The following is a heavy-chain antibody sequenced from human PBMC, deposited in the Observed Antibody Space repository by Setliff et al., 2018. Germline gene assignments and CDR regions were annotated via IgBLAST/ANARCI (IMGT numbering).Heavy chain of an antibody. D-gene: IGHD3-16*02. J-gene: IGHJ4*02. CDR2: ISFNSGSII. V-gene: IGHV3-11*04. CDR3: AKDIVAPGLFLDY. Sequence: SLKISCAASGFTFSDYYMSWIRQAPGKGLEWVSYISFNSGSIIYYADSVKGRFTISRDNAKNSLYLQMNSLRAEDTAVYYCAKDIVAPGLFLDYWGQGTLVTVSS. CDR1: GFTFSDYY.